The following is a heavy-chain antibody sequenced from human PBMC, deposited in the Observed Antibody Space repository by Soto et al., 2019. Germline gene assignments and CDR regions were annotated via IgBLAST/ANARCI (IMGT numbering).Heavy chain of an antibody. CDR1: GFIFTNYA. D-gene: IGHD6-13*01. CDR3: ARDLMTSTSWANTPNV. V-gene: IGHV3-33*01. Sequence: QVQLVESGGGVVQPGRSLRLSCAASGFIFTNYAMHWVRQAPGRGLEWVAVIWYDGNREFYADSVKGRFTISRDNSKNTLSLQMNSLRAEDTAVYYCARDLMTSTSWANTPNVWGQEPWSPSPQ. CDR2: IWYDGNRE. J-gene: IGHJ4*01.